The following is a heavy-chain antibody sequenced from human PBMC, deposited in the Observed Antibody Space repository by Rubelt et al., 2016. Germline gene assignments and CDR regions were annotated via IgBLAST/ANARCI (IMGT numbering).Heavy chain of an antibody. CDR1: GGSFSGYY. Sequence: QVQLQQWGAGLLKPSETLSLTCAVYGGSFSGYYWSWIRQPPGKGLEWIGEINPSGSTNYNPSHKVQVTTAVATHKNRFAAKLGSVTAADTAVYYCARGLARAAAAPRRLWFDPWGQGTLVTVSS. CDR3: ARGLARAAAAPRRLWFDP. V-gene: IGHV4-34*01. D-gene: IGHD6-13*01. CDR2: INPSGST. J-gene: IGHJ5*02.